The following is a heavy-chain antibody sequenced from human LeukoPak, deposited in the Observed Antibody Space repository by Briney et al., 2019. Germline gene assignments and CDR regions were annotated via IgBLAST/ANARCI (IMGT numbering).Heavy chain of an antibody. Sequence: GESLKISCKGSGYSFTSYWIGLGRHMPGKGLEWGGIIYPGDSDTRYSPSFQGQVTISADKSVSTAYLQWSSLKASDTALYYCARRWITYYYDSRVSGNAFDIWGQGTMVTVSS. J-gene: IGHJ3*02. CDR1: GYSFTSYW. CDR3: ARRWITYYYDSRVSGNAFDI. CDR2: IYPGDSDT. V-gene: IGHV5-51*01. D-gene: IGHD3-22*01.